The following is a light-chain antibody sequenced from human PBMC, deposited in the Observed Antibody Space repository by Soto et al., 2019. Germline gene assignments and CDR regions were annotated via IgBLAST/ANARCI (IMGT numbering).Light chain of an antibody. Sequence: EIVLTQSPATLSLSPGERATLSCRASQNIRTYMAWYQQRPGQAPRLLIYDASKRATGIPARFTGIGSGTDFTLTISSLAPEDFAVYYCQQRSQPFSFGPGTKVDVK. CDR3: QQRSQPFS. CDR1: QNIRTY. V-gene: IGKV3-11*01. J-gene: IGKJ3*01. CDR2: DAS.